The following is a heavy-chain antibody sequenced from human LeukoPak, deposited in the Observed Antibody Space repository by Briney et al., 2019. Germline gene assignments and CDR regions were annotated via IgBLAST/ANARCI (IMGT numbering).Heavy chain of an antibody. J-gene: IGHJ4*02. V-gene: IGHV3-30*18. Sequence: GGSPRLSCAASGFSFISYGMHWVRQAPGKGLEWVGVISDDGRRKDYADSVKGRFTISRDNSKDTLYLQMNSLRAEDTAVYYCAKRPSDYGDYVSYFDYWGQGTLVTVSS. CDR2: ISDDGRRK. D-gene: IGHD4-17*01. CDR3: AKRPSDYGDYVSYFDY. CDR1: GFSFISYG.